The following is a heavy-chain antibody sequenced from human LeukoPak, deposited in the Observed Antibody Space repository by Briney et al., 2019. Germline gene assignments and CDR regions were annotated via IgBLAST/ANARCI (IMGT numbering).Heavy chain of an antibody. Sequence: GESLKISCKGSGYSFTSYWIGWVRQMPGKGLEWMGIIYPDVSDTRYSPSFQGQVTISADKSISTAYLQWSSLKASDTAMYYCARRAGGYSSGWYSYYFDYWGQGTLVTVSS. V-gene: IGHV5-51*01. CDR1: GYSFTSYW. D-gene: IGHD6-19*01. CDR3: ARRAGGYSSGWYSYYFDY. J-gene: IGHJ4*02. CDR2: IYPDVSDT.